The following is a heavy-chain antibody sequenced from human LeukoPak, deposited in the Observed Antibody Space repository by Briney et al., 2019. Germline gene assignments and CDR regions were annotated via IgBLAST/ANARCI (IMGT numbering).Heavy chain of an antibody. CDR3: AKEYTYGHWIFDY. CDR2: ISYDERNE. Sequence: LSLTCTVSGGSISSSSYYWGWVRQAPGKGLEWVAVISYDERNEHYADSVKGRFTISRDNSKNTLYLQMNSLRGEDTAVYYCAKEYTYGHWIFDYWGQGSLVTVSS. V-gene: IGHV3-30*18. J-gene: IGHJ4*02. CDR1: GGSISSSSYY. D-gene: IGHD5-18*01.